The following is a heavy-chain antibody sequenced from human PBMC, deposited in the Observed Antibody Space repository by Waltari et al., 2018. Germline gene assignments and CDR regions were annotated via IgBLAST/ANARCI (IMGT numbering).Heavy chain of an antibody. J-gene: IGHJ4*02. V-gene: IGHV4-59*01. D-gene: IGHD3-22*01. CDR2: IYYSGSA. CDR1: GDSMANYF. CDR3: ARWRDSSGYYQHFDH. Sequence: QVQLQESGPGLVKSSETLSPTCTVSGDSMANYFWSWIRQPPGKGLECIGYIYYSGSANYNPSLKSRVTISVEMSKSQFSLRLRSVTAADTAIYYCARWRDSSGYYQHFDHWGRGALVTVSS.